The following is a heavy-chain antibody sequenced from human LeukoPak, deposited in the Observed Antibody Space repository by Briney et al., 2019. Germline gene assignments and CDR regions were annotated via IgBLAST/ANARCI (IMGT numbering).Heavy chain of an antibody. CDR2: IIPIFGTA. V-gene: IGHV1-69*06. J-gene: IGHJ3*02. CDR1: GGTFSSYA. CDR3: ARRIIGYCSGGSCYLGAFDI. Sequence: ASVNLSCKASGGTFSSYAISWGRQAHGQGIEWMGGIIPIFGTANYAQKFQSRVTITADKSTSTAYMELSSLRSEDTAVYYCARRIIGYCSGGSCYLGAFDIWGQGTMVTVSS. D-gene: IGHD2-15*01.